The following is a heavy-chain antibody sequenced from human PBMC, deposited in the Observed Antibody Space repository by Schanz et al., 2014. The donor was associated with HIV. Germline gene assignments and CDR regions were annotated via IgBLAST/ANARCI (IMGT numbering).Heavy chain of an antibody. CDR2: VSHMGSP. CDR1: GGSVRTTY. J-gene: IGHJ2*01. V-gene: IGHV4-59*02. Sequence: QEQLQEWGPGLVKPSETLSLSCAVYGGSVRTTYYSWIRQPPGKGLEWVGYVSHMGSPNYNPSLKSRVTISIDTSKNQFSLNLNSVTAADTAVYYCVRLELSYWYFDLWGRGTLVTVSS. D-gene: IGHD3-3*01. CDR3: VRLELSYWYFDL.